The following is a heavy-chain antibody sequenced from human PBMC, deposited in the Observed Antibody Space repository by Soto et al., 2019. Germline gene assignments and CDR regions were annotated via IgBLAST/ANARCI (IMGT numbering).Heavy chain of an antibody. CDR2: ISPSGGTI. CDR3: TRLGQFDY. D-gene: IGHD7-27*01. Sequence: GGSLRLSCAASGFTFSDYHMSWVRQAPGKGLEWVSYISPSGGTIYHADSVKGRFTISRDNAKNSLSLQMNSLTAEDTAVYYCTRLGQFDYWGQGTLVTSPQ. V-gene: IGHV3-11*01. CDR1: GFTFSDYH. J-gene: IGHJ4*02.